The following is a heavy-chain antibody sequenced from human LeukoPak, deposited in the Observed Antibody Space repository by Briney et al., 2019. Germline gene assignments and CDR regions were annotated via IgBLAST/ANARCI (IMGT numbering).Heavy chain of an antibody. J-gene: IGHJ3*02. D-gene: IGHD3-22*01. Sequence: GGSRRLSCAGSGITFRIYAITWVRQAPGKWLEWVSAISGSGRMTFYGDSVKGRFTISRDQSNNTLYLQMNSHIAVDTALYFSATTVAYFDSPASSRSAAFAIWGQGTMGTVSP. CDR1: GITFRIYA. CDR2: ISGSGRMT. CDR3: ATTVAYFDSPASSRSAAFAI. V-gene: IGHV3-23*02.